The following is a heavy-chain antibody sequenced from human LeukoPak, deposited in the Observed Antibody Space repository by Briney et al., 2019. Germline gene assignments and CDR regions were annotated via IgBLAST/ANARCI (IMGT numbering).Heavy chain of an antibody. Sequence: SETLSLTCTVSGGSISSSSYYWGWIRQPPGKELEWIGSIYYSGSTYYNPSLKSRVTISVDTSKNQFSLKLSSVTAADTAVYYCAREDSSSWYYFDYWGQGTLVTVSS. D-gene: IGHD6-13*01. V-gene: IGHV4-39*07. CDR2: IYYSGST. CDR3: AREDSSSWYYFDY. CDR1: GGSISSSSYY. J-gene: IGHJ4*02.